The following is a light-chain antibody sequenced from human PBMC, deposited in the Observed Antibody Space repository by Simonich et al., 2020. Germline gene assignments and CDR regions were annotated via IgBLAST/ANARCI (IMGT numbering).Light chain of an antibody. V-gene: IGLV2-14*03. CDR1: SSDVGGYNY. CDR3: SSYTSSSTLVV. CDR2: DVS. J-gene: IGLJ2*01. Sequence: QSALTQPASVSVSPGQSITISCTGTSSDVGGYNYVSCYQQHPGKAPKLIIYDVSNRPAGVSNRFSGSKSGNTASLTISGLQAEDEADYYCSSYTSSSTLVVFGGGTKLTVL.